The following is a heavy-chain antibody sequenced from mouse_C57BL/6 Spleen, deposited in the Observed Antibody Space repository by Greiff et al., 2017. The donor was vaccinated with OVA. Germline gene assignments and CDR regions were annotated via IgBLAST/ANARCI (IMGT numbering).Heavy chain of an antibody. Sequence: VQLQQPGAELVMPGASVKLSCQASGYTFTSYWMHWVKQRPGQGLEWIGEIDPSDSYTNYNQKFKGKSTLTVDKSSSTAYMQLSSLTSEDSAVYYCARNWDGGYFDVWGTGTTVTVSS. V-gene: IGHV1-69*01. CDR3: ARNWDGGYFDV. D-gene: IGHD4-1*01. CDR2: IDPSDSYT. CDR1: GYTFTSYW. J-gene: IGHJ1*03.